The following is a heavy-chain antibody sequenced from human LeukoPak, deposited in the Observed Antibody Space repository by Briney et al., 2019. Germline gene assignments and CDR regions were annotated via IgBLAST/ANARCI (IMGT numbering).Heavy chain of an antibody. J-gene: IGHJ3*02. Sequence: GGSLRLSCAASGFTFSSYAMSWVRQAPGKGLEWVSAISGSGGSTYYADSVKGRFTISRDNSKNTLYLQMNSLRAQDTAVYYWAKDLLGIVVVTAILDAFDIWGQGTMVTVSS. V-gene: IGHV3-23*01. CDR1: GFTFSSYA. CDR3: AKDLLGIVVVTAILDAFDI. CDR2: ISGSGGST. D-gene: IGHD2-21*02.